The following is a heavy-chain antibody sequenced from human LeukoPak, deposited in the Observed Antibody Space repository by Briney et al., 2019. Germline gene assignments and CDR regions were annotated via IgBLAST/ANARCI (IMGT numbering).Heavy chain of an antibody. CDR3: AKGHYDFRDY. Sequence: GGSLRLSSAASGFTFGTFAFSWVRQAPAKGLEWVSSITGDDSTYYADSVKGRFTISRDTSSNTLYLQMNSLRAEDTALYYCAKGHYDFRDYWGQGTLVTVSS. D-gene: IGHD3-3*01. CDR2: ITGDDST. V-gene: IGHV3-23*01. CDR1: GFTFGTFA. J-gene: IGHJ4*02.